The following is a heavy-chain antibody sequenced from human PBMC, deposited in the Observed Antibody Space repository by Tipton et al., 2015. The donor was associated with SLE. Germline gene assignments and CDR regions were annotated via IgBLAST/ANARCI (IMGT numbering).Heavy chain of an antibody. CDR2: IFYTGGA. CDR1: GGSISSDAFY. CDR3: ASLAIGEGGFDF. D-gene: IGHD3-10*01. Sequence: TLSLTCTVSGGSISSDAFYWGWIRQSPGKGLEWIGSIFYTGGAHYNPSLESRVTMSLDASKNLFSLRLRSVTAADTAVYYCASLAIGEGGFDFWGQGQWSPSLQ. V-gene: IGHV4-39*07. J-gene: IGHJ3*01.